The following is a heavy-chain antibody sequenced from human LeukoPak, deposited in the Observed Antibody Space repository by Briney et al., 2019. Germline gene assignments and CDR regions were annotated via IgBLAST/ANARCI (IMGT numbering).Heavy chain of an antibody. D-gene: IGHD6-19*01. CDR1: GGSFSGYY. J-gene: IGHJ6*03. CDR2: INNSGST. Sequence: SETLSLTCAVYGGSFSGYYWSWIRQPPGKGLEWIGEINNSGSTNYNPCLKSRVTISVDTSKNQFSLKLSSVTAADTAVYYCARKRHEVAGTRVSGYMDVWGKGTTVTISS. CDR3: ARKRHEVAGTRVSGYMDV. V-gene: IGHV4-34*01.